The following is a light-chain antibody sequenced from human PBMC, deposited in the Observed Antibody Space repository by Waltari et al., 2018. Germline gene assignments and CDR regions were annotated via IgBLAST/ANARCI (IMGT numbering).Light chain of an antibody. CDR3: QQFNSYPLT. Sequence: AIQLTQSPSSLSASVGDRVTISCRASLTVSSALAWYQQKPGKAPKLLIYDVFNLQSGVPSRFSGSGSGIDFTLTISDLQPEDFATYYCQQFNSYPLTFGGGTKVEI. CDR2: DVF. V-gene: IGKV1-13*02. J-gene: IGKJ4*01. CDR1: LTVSSA.